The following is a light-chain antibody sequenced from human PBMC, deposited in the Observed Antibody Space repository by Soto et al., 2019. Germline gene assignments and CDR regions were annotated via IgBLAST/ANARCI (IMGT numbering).Light chain of an antibody. CDR3: CSYAGSYTLV. CDR2: DVS. Sequence: QSALTQPRSVSGSPGQSVTISCTETSSDVGAYNFVSWYQQHPGRVPKLMIYDVSRRPSGVPDRFSGSKSGNTASLTISGLQADDEADYYCCSYAGSYTLVFGGGTKLTFL. V-gene: IGLV2-11*01. J-gene: IGLJ3*02. CDR1: SSDVGAYNF.